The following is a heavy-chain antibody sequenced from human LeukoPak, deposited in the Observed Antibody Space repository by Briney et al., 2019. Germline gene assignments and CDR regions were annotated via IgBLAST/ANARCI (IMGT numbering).Heavy chain of an antibody. D-gene: IGHD6-13*01. CDR3: ARASGDIAADLIVSGMDV. CDR2: IWYDGSNK. V-gene: IGHV3-33*01. Sequence: PGKSLRLSCASSGLTFSSYGMHCVRQAAGKGLEWVAVIWYDGSNKYYADSVKGRFTISRDNSKNTLYLQMNSLRAGEALMYYCARASGDIAADLIVSGMDVWGQGTTVTVSS. CDR1: GLTFSSYG. J-gene: IGHJ6*02.